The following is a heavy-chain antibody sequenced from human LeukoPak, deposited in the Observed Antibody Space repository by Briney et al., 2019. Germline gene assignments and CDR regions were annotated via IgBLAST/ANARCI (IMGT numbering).Heavy chain of an antibody. J-gene: IGHJ3*02. CDR3: ARDRDSSGWNWELDI. CDR1: GYTFTSYA. CDR2: INAGNGNT. V-gene: IGHV1-3*01. Sequence: GASVKVSCKASGYTFTSYAMHWVRQAPGQRLEWMGWINAGNGNTKYSQKFQGRVTITRDTSASTAYMELSSLRSEDTAVYYCARDRDSSGWNWELDIWGQGTMVTVSS. D-gene: IGHD6-19*01.